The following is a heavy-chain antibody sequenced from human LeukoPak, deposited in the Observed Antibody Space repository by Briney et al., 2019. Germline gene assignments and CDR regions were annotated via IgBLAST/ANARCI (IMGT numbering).Heavy chain of an antibody. V-gene: IGHV4-34*01. Sequence: SETLSLTCAVYGGSFSGYYWSWIRQPPGKGLEWIGEINHSGSTNYNPSLKSRVTISVDTSKNQFSLKLSSVTAADTAVYYCARGLMYRIAARGNYFDYWGQGTLVTVSS. CDR2: INHSGST. CDR1: GGSFSGYY. J-gene: IGHJ4*02. D-gene: IGHD6-6*01. CDR3: ARGLMYRIAARGNYFDY.